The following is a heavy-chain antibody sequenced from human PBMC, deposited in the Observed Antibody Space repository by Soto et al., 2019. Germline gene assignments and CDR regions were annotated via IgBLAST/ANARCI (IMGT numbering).Heavy chain of an antibody. J-gene: IGHJ2*01. CDR3: ARDSEMATRNWYFDL. CDR1: GGSISSGDYY. CDR2: IYYSGGT. Sequence: ASETLSLTCTVSGGSISSGDYYWSWIRQPPGKGLEWIGYIYYSGGTYYNPSLKSRVTISVDTSKNQFSLKLSSVTAADTAVYYCARDSEMATRNWYFDLWGRGTLVTVSS. D-gene: IGHD5-12*01. V-gene: IGHV4-30-4*01.